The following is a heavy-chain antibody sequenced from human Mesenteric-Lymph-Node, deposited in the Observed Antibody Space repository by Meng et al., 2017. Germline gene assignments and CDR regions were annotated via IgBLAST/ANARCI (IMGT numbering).Heavy chain of an antibody. D-gene: IGHD4-23*01. CDR3: AKDMDYGGNSAFDY. V-gene: IGHV3-53*05. J-gene: IGHJ4*02. Sequence: GESLKISCAASGFTVSSTYMSWVRQGPGKGPEWVSVSYFSGDTYYGASVKGRFTISRDNAKNSLYLQMNSLRTEDTALYYCAKDMDYGGNSAFDYWGQGTLVTVSS. CDR2: SYFSGDT. CDR1: GFTVSSTY.